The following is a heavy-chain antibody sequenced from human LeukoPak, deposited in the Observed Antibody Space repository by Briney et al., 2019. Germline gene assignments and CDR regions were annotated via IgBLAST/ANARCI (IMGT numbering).Heavy chain of an antibody. Sequence: GGSLRLSCAASGFTFSSCGMHWVRQAPGKGLEWVAVISYDGSNKYYADSVKGRFTISRDNSKNTLYLQMNSLRAEDTAVYYCAKERLAQYSSSWYGLWDYWGQGTLVTVSS. CDR3: AKERLAQYSSSWYGLWDY. J-gene: IGHJ4*02. V-gene: IGHV3-30*18. CDR2: ISYDGSNK. D-gene: IGHD6-13*01. CDR1: GFTFSSCG.